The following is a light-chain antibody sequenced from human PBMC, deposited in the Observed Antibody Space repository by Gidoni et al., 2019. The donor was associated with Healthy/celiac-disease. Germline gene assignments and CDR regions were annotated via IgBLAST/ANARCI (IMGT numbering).Light chain of an antibody. Sequence: DIQLTQSPSTLSASVGDRVTITCRASQSISSWLAWYQQKPGKAPKLLIYKASSLESGVPSRFSGSVPGTEFSLTISSLHPYDFATYYCQQYSSYSTTFGQGTKVEIK. CDR3: QQYSSYSTT. CDR2: KAS. J-gene: IGKJ1*01. V-gene: IGKV1-5*03. CDR1: QSISSW.